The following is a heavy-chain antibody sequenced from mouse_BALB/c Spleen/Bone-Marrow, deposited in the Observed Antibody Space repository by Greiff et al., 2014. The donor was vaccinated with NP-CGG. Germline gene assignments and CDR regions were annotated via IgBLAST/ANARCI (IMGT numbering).Heavy chain of an antibody. CDR3: ARNPIQRNAMDY. CDR2: IWSGGST. V-gene: IGHV2-2*02. D-gene: IGHD5-1-1*01. J-gene: IGHJ4*01. Sequence: QVQLKQSGPGLVQPSQSLSITCTVSGFSLTSYGVHWVRQSPGKGLEWLGVIWSGGSTDYNAPFISRLNISKDNSKSQVFFKMNSLQANDTAIYYCARNPIQRNAMDYWGQGTSVTVSS. CDR1: GFSLTSYG.